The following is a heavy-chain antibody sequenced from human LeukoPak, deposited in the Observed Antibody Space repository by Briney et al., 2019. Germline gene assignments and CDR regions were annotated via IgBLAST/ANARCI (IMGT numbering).Heavy chain of an antibody. V-gene: IGHV3-11*01. D-gene: IGHD3-22*01. CDR1: GFTFSDYY. CDR3: ARDKSSGLSGAFDI. J-gene: IGHJ3*02. CDR2: ISSSGSTI. Sequence: TGGSLRLSCAASGFTFSDYYMSWIRQAPGKGLEWVSYISSSGSTIYYADSVKGRFTISRDSSQNSLYLQMNSLRTEDTALYYCARDKSSGLSGAFDIWGQGTMVTVSS.